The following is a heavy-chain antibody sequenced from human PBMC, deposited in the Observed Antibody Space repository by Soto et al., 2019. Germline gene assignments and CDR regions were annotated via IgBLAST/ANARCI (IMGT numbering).Heavy chain of an antibody. Sequence: SETLSLTCTVSGGSISSGGYYRSWIRQHPGKGLEWIGYIYYSGSTYYNPSLKSRVTISVDTSKNQFSLKLSSVTAADTAVYYCARDTYSSSPRRFDPWGEGTLVTVPS. CDR1: GGSISSGGYY. J-gene: IGHJ5*02. CDR3: ARDTYSSSPRRFDP. V-gene: IGHV4-31*03. CDR2: IYYSGST. D-gene: IGHD6-6*01.